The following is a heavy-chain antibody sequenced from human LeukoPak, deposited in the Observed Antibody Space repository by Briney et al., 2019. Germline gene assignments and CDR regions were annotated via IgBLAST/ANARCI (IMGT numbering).Heavy chain of an antibody. CDR2: IHHSGST. J-gene: IGHJ4*02. Sequence: SETLSLTCIVSGYSISTGYYWGWIRQPPGKGLEWIGNIHHSGSTYYNPSLKSRVTISVDRSKNQFSLKLSSVTAADTAVYCCARDKVRGATLAWSRGTLVTVSS. V-gene: IGHV4-38-2*02. CDR3: ARDKVRGATLA. CDR1: GYSISTGYY. D-gene: IGHD1-26*01.